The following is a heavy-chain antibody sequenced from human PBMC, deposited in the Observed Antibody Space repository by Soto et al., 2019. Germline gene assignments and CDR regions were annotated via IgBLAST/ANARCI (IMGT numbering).Heavy chain of an antibody. CDR1: GYTFTTYD. J-gene: IGHJ6*03. D-gene: IGHD2-8*01. CDR2: ISAFNGNT. Sequence: QVKLVQSGAEVKKSGASVKVSCKASGYTFTTYDISWVRQAPGQGLEWMGWISAFNGNTNYAQKLQGRVTMTTDTSTSTAYMELRSLRSDDTAVYYCARAVSHFYHYYYMDVWGKGTTVTVSS. CDR3: ARAVSHFYHYYYMDV. V-gene: IGHV1-18*01.